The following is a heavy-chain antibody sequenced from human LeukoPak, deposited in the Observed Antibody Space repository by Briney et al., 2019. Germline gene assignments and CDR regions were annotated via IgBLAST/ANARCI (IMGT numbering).Heavy chain of an antibody. CDR2: IYYSGST. CDR1: GGSVSSYY. V-gene: IGHV4-59*08. CDR3: ARHSRAAAGTYAFDI. D-gene: IGHD6-13*01. Sequence: NSSQTLSLTCTVSGGSVSSYYWSWIRQPPGKGLEWIEYIYYSGSTNYIPSLKSRVTISVDTSKNQFSLKLSSVTAADTAVYYCARHSRAAAGTYAFDIWGQGTMVTVSS. J-gene: IGHJ3*02.